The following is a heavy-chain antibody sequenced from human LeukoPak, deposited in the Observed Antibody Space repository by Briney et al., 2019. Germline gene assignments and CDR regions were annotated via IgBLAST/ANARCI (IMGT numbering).Heavy chain of an antibody. CDR2: ISGSGGST. J-gene: IGHJ4*02. CDR3: AKDSALLWFGAWD. D-gene: IGHD3-10*01. Sequence: QAGGSLRLSCAASGFTFSSYAMSWVRQAPGKGLEWVSAISGSGGSTYYADSVKGRFTISRDNSKNTLYLQMNSLRAEDTAVYYCAKDSALLWFGAWDWGQGTLATVSS. CDR1: GFTFSSYA. V-gene: IGHV3-23*01.